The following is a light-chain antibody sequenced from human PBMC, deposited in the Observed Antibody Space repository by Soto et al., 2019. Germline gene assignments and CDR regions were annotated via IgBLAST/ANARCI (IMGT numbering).Light chain of an antibody. CDR3: NSYTSSSTLV. Sequence: QSALTQPASVSGSPGQSITISCTGTSSDVGGYNFVSWYQQHPGKAPKLMLYNVYDRPSGISHRFSVSRSGNTASLTISGIQAEDEAHYYCNSYTSSSTLVFGGGTKLTVL. CDR2: NVY. J-gene: IGLJ2*01. CDR1: SSDVGGYNF. V-gene: IGLV2-14*03.